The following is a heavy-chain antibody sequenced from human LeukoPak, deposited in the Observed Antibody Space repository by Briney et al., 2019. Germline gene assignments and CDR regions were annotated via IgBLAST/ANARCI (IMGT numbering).Heavy chain of an antibody. V-gene: IGHV4-59*01. J-gene: IGHJ4*02. D-gene: IGHD5-24*01. CDR3: ARGDGYNWYYFDY. Sequence: SETLSLTCTLSGDSLSSYYWSWLRQPPGKGLEWIGYIYYSGSTNYNPSLKGRVTISVDTSKNQFSLKLSSVTSADTAVYYCARGDGYNWYYFDYWGQGTLVTVSS. CDR2: IYYSGST. CDR1: GDSLSSYY.